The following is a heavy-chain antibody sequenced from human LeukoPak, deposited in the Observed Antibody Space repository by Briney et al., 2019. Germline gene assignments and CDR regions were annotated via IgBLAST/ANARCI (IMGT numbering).Heavy chain of an antibody. J-gene: IGHJ4*02. Sequence: GASVKVSCKASGGTFSSHAISWVRQAPGQGLEWVGGLIPVFGTTNYAEKFQGRVTITTDESTRTSYMELRRRKSDDTAVYYCARGKSGYGYGLDHWGQGILVIVSS. D-gene: IGHD5-12*01. CDR2: LIPVFGTT. V-gene: IGHV1-69*05. CDR1: GGTFSSHA. CDR3: ARGKSGYGYGLDH.